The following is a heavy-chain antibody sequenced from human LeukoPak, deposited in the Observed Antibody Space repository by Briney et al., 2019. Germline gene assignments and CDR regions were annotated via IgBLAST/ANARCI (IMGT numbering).Heavy chain of an antibody. CDR1: GYSFTTYW. CDR2: TYPGDSDT. CDR3: ARQGQQLVPDY. D-gene: IGHD6-13*01. V-gene: IGHV5-51*01. J-gene: IGHJ4*02. Sequence: GESLKISCKGSGYSFTTYWIGWGRQMPAKSLEWMGITYPGDSDTRDSPSFEGQVTISADKSISTAYLQWSSLKASDTAMYYCARQGQQLVPDYWGQGTLVSVSS.